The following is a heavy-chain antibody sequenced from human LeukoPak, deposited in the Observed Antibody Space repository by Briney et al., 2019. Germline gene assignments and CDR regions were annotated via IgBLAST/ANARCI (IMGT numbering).Heavy chain of an antibody. Sequence: ASVKVSCKASGYTFTSYDINWVRQATGQGLEWMGWMNPNSGNTGYAQKFQGRVTITRNTSISTAYMELSSLRAEDTAVYYCARDLATRQRTGLYDSWGQGALVTVSS. J-gene: IGHJ4*02. CDR3: ARDLATRQRTGLYDS. D-gene: IGHD3-16*02. CDR1: GYTFTSYD. V-gene: IGHV1-8*03. CDR2: MNPNSGNT.